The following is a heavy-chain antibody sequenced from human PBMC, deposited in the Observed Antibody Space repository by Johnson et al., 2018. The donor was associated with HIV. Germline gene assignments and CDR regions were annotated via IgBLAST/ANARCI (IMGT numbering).Heavy chain of an antibody. CDR1: GFTFSSYW. Sequence: VQLVESGGGLVQPGGSLRLSCAASGFTFSSYWMSWVRQAPGKGLEWVANIKQDGSEKYYVDSVKGRFTISRDNAKNSLYLQMNSLRAEDTAVYYCARDGWLRLGGAFDIWGQGTMVTVSS. V-gene: IGHV3-7*01. CDR3: ARDGWLRLGGAFDI. J-gene: IGHJ3*02. CDR2: IKQDGSEK. D-gene: IGHD5-12*01.